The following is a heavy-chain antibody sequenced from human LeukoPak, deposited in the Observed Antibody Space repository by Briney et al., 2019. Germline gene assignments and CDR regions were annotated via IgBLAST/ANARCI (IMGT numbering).Heavy chain of an antibody. J-gene: IGHJ4*02. CDR2: IYPGDSDT. CDR1: GYSFTSYR. V-gene: IGHV5-51*01. D-gene: IGHD3-3*01. CDR3: ARLSEDFWSGYSFFDY. Sequence: GESLKISCKGSGYSFTSYRIGWVRQMPGKGLEWMGIIYPGDSDTRYSPSFQGQVTISADKSISTAYLQWSSLKASDTAMYYCARLSEDFWSGYSFFDYWGQGTLVTVSS.